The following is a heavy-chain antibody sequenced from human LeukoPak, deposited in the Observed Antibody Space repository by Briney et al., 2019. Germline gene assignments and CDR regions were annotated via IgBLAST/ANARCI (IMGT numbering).Heavy chain of an antibody. J-gene: IGHJ6*02. CDR3: AREKQAEKQASGDYYYYGMDV. Sequence: GASVKVSCKVSGYTFTRYYIHWVRQAPGQGLEWLGIINPSGGTTTYAQKFQGRVTITRDTSTSTVYMELYSLRSDDTAIYYCAREKQAEKQASGDYYYYGMDVWGQGTTVTVSS. V-gene: IGHV1-46*01. CDR2: INPSGGTT. CDR1: GYTFTRYY. D-gene: IGHD1-26*01.